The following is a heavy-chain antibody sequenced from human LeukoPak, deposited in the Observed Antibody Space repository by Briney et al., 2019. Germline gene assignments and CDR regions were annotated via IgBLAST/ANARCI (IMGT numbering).Heavy chain of an antibody. CDR1: GFTLDDYA. CDR3: ATNGGGDSGYGNFDY. J-gene: IGHJ4*02. Sequence: SLRLSCEVSGFTLDDYAMHWVRQVPGKGLEWVSGISWNNDNIDYADSVKGRFTISRDNAKNSVYLQMNSLRAEDTALYYCATNGGGDSGYGNFDYWGQGALVTVSS. V-gene: IGHV3-9*01. CDR2: ISWNNDNI. D-gene: IGHD5-12*01.